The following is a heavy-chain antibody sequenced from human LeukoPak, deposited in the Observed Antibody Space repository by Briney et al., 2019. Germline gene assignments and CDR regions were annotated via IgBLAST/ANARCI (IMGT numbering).Heavy chain of an antibody. CDR2: TSSSSSYI. V-gene: IGHV3-21*01. J-gene: IGHJ5*02. Sequence: AGSLRLSCAASGFTFSSYSMNWVRQAPGKGLEWVSSTSSSSSYIYYADSVRGRFTISRDNAKNSLYLQMNSLRAEDTAVYYCARERPIAAATNWFDPWGQGTLVTVSS. CDR1: GFTFSSYS. CDR3: ARERPIAAATNWFDP. D-gene: IGHD6-13*01.